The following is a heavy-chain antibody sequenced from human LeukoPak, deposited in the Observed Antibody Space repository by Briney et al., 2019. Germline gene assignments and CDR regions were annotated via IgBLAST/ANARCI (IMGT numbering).Heavy chain of an antibody. D-gene: IGHD4-11*01. CDR3: ARRLYSKIDY. J-gene: IGHJ4*02. CDR2: IYYSGST. CDR1: GGSISSSSYY. Sequence: PSETLSLTCTVSGGSISSSSYYWGWIRQPPGKGLEWIGRIYYSGSTYYNPSLKSRVTISVDTSKNQFSLKLSSVTAADTAVYYCARRLYSKIDYWGQGTLVTVSS. V-gene: IGHV4-39*01.